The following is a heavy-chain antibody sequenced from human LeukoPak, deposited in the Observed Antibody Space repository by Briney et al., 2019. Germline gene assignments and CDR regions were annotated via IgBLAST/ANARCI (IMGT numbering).Heavy chain of an antibody. J-gene: IGHJ4*02. CDR2: IYPGDSDT. CDR1: GYSFTSYW. D-gene: IGHD5-24*01. Sequence: GESLKISCKGSGYSFTSYWIGWVRQMPGKALEWMGIIYPGDSDTTYSAAFQGQVTISADKSISTAYLQWSSLKASDTAIYYCARRRGYNYHYYFDYWGQGTLVTVSS. V-gene: IGHV5-51*01. CDR3: ARRRGYNYHYYFDY.